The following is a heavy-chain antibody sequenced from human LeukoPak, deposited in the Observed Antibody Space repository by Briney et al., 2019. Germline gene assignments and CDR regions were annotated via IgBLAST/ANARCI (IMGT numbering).Heavy chain of an antibody. Sequence: SVKVSCKASGGTFSSYAISWVRQAPGQGLEWMGGIIPIFGTANYAQKFQGRVTITADESTSTAYMELSSLRSEDTAVYYCARLRGSTGEFDYWGQGTLVTVSS. CDR3: ARLRGSTGEFDY. V-gene: IGHV1-69*01. CDR2: IIPIFGTA. D-gene: IGHD1-14*01. CDR1: GGTFSSYA. J-gene: IGHJ4*02.